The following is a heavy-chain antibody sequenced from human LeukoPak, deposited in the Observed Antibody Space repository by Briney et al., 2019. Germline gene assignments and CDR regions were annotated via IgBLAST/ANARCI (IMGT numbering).Heavy chain of an antibody. Sequence: GGSLRLSCAASGFTFSSYEMNWVRQAPGRGLEWVSYISSSGSTIYYADSVKGRFTISRDNSKNTLYLQMNSLRAEDTAVYYCAKSSRDLDYWGQGTLVTVSS. CDR1: GFTFSSYE. CDR2: ISSSGSTI. V-gene: IGHV3-48*03. CDR3: AKSSRDLDY. J-gene: IGHJ4*02.